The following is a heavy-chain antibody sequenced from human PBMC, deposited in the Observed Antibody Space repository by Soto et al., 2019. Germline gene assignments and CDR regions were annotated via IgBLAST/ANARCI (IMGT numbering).Heavy chain of an antibody. CDR1: GFTFSHYG. CDR3: AKVANFRDDYYYGMDV. CDR2: ISYDGSKT. J-gene: IGHJ6*04. Sequence: QVQLVESGGGVVQPGRSLRLSCAASGFTFSHYGMHWVRQAPGKGLEWVAIISYDGSKTYYADSVKGRFTISRDNSKNTLYLQMNSLRAEDTAVYYCAKVANFRDDYYYGMDVWGRGTTVTVSS. V-gene: IGHV3-30*18. D-gene: IGHD1-7*01.